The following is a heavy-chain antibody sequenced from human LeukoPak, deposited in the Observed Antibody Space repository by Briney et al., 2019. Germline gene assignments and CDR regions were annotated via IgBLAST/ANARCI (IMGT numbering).Heavy chain of an antibody. D-gene: IGHD2-2*01. CDR3: ARGTVGEDIVGIPPAFNWFDP. Sequence: ASVKVSCKASGYSFIAYYIYWLRQAPGQGLEWLGWIDPNSGGTNIAQKFQGRVTMTRDTSISTTYMEMSRLRSDDTATYYCARGTVGEDIVGIPPAFNWFDPWGQGTLVTVSS. CDR1: GYSFIAYY. V-gene: IGHV1-2*02. J-gene: IGHJ5*02. CDR2: IDPNSGGT.